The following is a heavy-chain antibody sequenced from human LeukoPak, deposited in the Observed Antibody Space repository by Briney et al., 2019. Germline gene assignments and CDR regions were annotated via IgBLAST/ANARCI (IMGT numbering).Heavy chain of an antibody. D-gene: IGHD6-19*01. CDR3: ARDWYVAVAGYDY. CDR2: IYYSGST. V-gene: IGHV4-39*07. CDR1: GGSISSSSYY. J-gene: IGHJ4*02. Sequence: PSETLSLTCTVSGGSISSSSYYWGWIRQPPGKGLEWIGSIYYSGSTYYNPSLKSRVTISVDTSKNQFSLKLSSVTAADTAVYYCARDWYVAVAGYDYWGQGTLVTVSS.